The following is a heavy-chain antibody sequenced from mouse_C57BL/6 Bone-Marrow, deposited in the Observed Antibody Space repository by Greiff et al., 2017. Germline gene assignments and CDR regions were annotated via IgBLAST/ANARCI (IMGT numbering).Heavy chain of an antibody. Sequence: QVQLQQPGAELVKPGASVKLSCKASGYTFTSYRMQWVKQRPGQGLEWIGEIDPTDSYTNYNQKFKGKATLTVDTSSSTAYMQLISLTSEDSAVYYCARDYYDGSMFAYWGQGTLVTVSA. V-gene: IGHV1-50*01. D-gene: IGHD1-1*01. J-gene: IGHJ3*01. CDR2: IDPTDSYT. CDR1: GYTFTSYR. CDR3: ARDYYDGSMFAY.